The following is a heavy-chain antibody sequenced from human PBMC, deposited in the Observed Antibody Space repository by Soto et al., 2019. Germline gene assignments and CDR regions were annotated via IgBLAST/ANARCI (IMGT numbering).Heavy chain of an antibody. V-gene: IGHV1-18*01. D-gene: IGHD3-16*01. J-gene: IGHJ2*01. CDR2: ISAYNGNT. CDR1: GYTFTSYG. Sequence: GASVKVSCKASGYTFTSYGISWVRQAPGQGLEWMRWISAYNGNTNYAQKLKGRVTMTTDTSTSTANKKKRNLRTNKTEEYKIEPCRRLSDCSFPYILCPWRYLW. CDR3: EPCRRLSDCSFPYILCPWRYL.